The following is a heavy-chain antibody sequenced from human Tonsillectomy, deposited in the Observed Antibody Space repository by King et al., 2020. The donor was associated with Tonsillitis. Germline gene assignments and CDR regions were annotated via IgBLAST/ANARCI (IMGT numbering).Heavy chain of an antibody. D-gene: IGHD2-2*02. V-gene: IGHV4-61*02. CDR1: GGSISSGSYY. J-gene: IGHJ4*02. Sequence: VQLQESGPGLVKPSQTLSLTCTVSGGSISSGSYYWRWIRQPAGKGLEWIGRIYTRGSTNYNPSLKSRVAISVDTSKNQFSLKLSSVTAADTAVYYCARDYHAKPLLYYFDYWGQGTLVTVSS. CDR3: ARDYHAKPLLYYFDY. CDR2: IYTRGST.